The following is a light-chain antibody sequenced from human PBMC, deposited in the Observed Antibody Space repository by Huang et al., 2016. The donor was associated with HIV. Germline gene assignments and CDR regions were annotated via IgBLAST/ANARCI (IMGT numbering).Light chain of an antibody. CDR3: QQYNNWPRT. CDR2: GAS. CDR1: QYVGNN. Sequence: ERVMTQSPATLSASPGDRATLACRASQYVGNNLAWYRQKPGQAPRLLIHGASTRATDIPARFSGSGSGVEFTLTISSLQSEDFGIYYCQQYNNWPRTFGQGTKLEIK. J-gene: IGKJ2*01. V-gene: IGKV3-15*01.